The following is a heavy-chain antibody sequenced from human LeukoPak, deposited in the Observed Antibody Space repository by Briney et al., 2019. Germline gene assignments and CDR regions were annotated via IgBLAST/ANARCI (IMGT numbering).Heavy chain of an antibody. V-gene: IGHV4-59*01. CDR1: GGSISSYY. D-gene: IGHD4-23*01. CDR2: IYYSGST. J-gene: IGHJ4*02. CDR3: ARTYYGGNDYFDY. Sequence: PSETLSFTCTVSGGSISSYYWSWIRQPPGKGLEWIGYIYYSGSTNYNPSLKSRVTISVDTSKNQFSLKLSSVTAADTAVYYCARTYYGGNDYFDYWGQGTLVTVSS.